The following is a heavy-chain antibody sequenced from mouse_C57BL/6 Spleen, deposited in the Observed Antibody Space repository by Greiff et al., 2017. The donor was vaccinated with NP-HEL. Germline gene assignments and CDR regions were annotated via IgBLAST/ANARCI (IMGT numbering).Heavy chain of an antibody. CDR1: GYTFTSYT. D-gene: IGHD2-1*01. Sequence: VQLQQSGAELARPGASVKMSCKASGYTFTSYTLHWVKQRPGQGLEWIGYINPSSGYTKYNQKFKDKATLTADKSSSTAYMQLSSLTSEDSAVYYCARSLGNYVDYAMDYWGQGTSVTVSS. CDR2: INPSSGYT. CDR3: ARSLGNYVDYAMDY. V-gene: IGHV1-4*01. J-gene: IGHJ4*01.